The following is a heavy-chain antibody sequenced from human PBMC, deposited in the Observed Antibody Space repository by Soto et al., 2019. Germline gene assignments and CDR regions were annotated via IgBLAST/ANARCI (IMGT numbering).Heavy chain of an antibody. CDR1: GGTFSSYS. CDR2: IIPILGTA. Sequence: QVQLVQSGAEVKKPGSSVKVSCKASGGTFSSYSINWVRQAPGQGLEWMGEIIPILGTANYEQKFQGRVTITADESTTTVYMELSSLRSDDTAVYYCAGDGGRNSGGSDYWGQGTLVTVSS. CDR3: AGDGGRNSGGSDY. D-gene: IGHD1-26*01. V-gene: IGHV1-69*01. J-gene: IGHJ4*02.